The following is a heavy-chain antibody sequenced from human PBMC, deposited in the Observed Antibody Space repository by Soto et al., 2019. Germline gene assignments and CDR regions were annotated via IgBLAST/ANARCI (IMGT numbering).Heavy chain of an antibody. Sequence: ASVKVSCKASGYTFTSYGISWVRQAPGQGLEWMGYISAYNGHSTYAQNFQGRVTMTTDTSTNTAYMDLRSLRSGDTAVYYCARADAMTGTTLFYFDYWGQGTLVTVSS. V-gene: IGHV1-18*01. CDR3: ARADAMTGTTLFYFDY. J-gene: IGHJ4*02. CDR2: ISAYNGHS. D-gene: IGHD1-1*01. CDR1: GYTFTSYG.